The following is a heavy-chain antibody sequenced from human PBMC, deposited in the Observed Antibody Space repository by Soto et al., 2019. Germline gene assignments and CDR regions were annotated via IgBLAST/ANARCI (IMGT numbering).Heavy chain of an antibody. V-gene: IGHV3-13*01. J-gene: IGHJ4*02. CDR3: ARVVRDTLGFDY. CDR1: GFTFSSYD. D-gene: IGHD2-15*01. Sequence: GGSLRLSCAASGFTFSSYDMHWVRQATGKGLEWVSAIGTAGDTYYPGSVKGRFTISRENAKNSLYLQMNSLRAEDTAVYYCARVVRDTLGFDYWGQGTLVTVPQ. CDR2: IGTAGDT.